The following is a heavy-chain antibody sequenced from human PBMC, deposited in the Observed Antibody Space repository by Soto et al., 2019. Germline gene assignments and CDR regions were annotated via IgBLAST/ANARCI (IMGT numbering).Heavy chain of an antibody. CDR2: ISTGGNT. CDR3: ARGGGVPALGDP. CDR1: GVSMRNSY. D-gene: IGHD3-16*01. Sequence: PSETLSLTCSVSGVSMRNSYWTWIRQSAGKGLEGIGRISTGGNTNYNPSLNSRLTMSVDTSKNQVSLKLTSVTAADTAVYYCARGGGVPALGDPWGQGTLVTVSS. V-gene: IGHV4-4*07. J-gene: IGHJ5*02.